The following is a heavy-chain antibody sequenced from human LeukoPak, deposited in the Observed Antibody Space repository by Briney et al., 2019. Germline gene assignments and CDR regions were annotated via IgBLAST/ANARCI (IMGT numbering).Heavy chain of an antibody. CDR2: LAYDGRNR. CDR3: AITYEGDAFDI. D-gene: IGHD3-3*01. Sequence: PGRSLRLSCAASGFSFNSYGMHWVRQAPGKGLEWVAVLAYDGRNRYYADSVKGRFTISRDNSNNTLYLQMNSLGPEDTAVYYCAITYEGDAFDIWGQGTLVTVSS. J-gene: IGHJ3*02. CDR1: GFSFNSYG. V-gene: IGHV3-30*03.